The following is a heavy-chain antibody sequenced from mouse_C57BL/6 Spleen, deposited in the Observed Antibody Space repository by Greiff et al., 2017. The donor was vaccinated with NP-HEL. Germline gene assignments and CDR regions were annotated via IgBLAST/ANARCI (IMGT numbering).Heavy chain of an antibody. J-gene: IGHJ2*01. D-gene: IGHD1-1*01. Sequence: QVQLQQSDAELVKPGASVKISCKVSGYTFTDHTIHWMKQRPEQGLEWIGYIYPRDGSTKYNEKFKGKATLTADKSSSTAYMQPNSLTSEDSAVYFCARSSLYYYGSSYYFDYWGQGTTLTVSS. CDR2: IYPRDGST. CDR3: ARSSLYYYGSSYYFDY. CDR1: GYTFTDHT. V-gene: IGHV1-78*01.